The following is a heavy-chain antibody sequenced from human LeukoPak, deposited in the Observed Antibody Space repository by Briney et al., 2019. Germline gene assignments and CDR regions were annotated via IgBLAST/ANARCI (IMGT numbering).Heavy chain of an antibody. D-gene: IGHD6-6*01. CDR3: ARGKTSSSYNYYYYMDV. V-gene: IGHV4-4*07. CDR2: IYTSGNT. CDR1: GGSISSYY. J-gene: IGHJ6*03. Sequence: SETLSLTCTVSGGSISSYYWNWIRQPAGKGLEWIGRIYTSGNTNYNPSLKSRVTMSVDTSKNQFSLKLNSVTAADTAVYYCARGKTSSSYNYYYYMDVWGKGTTVTVSS.